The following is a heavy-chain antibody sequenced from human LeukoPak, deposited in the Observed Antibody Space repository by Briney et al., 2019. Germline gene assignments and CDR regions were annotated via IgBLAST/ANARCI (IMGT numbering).Heavy chain of an antibody. D-gene: IGHD3-22*01. CDR2: IYYSGST. V-gene: IGHV4-59*01. CDR1: GGSISSYY. Sequence: SETLSLTCTVSGGSISSYYWSWIRQPPGKGLEWIGYIYYSGSTNYNPSLKSRVTISVDTSKNQFSLKLSSVTAADTAVYYCARTPVPYYYDSSGFFSTFHFDYWGQGTLVTVSS. CDR3: ARTPVPYYYDSSGFFSTFHFDY. J-gene: IGHJ4*02.